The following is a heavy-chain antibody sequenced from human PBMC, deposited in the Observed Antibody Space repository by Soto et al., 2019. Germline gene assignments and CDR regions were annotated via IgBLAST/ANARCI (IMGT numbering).Heavy chain of an antibody. V-gene: IGHV4-61*01. CDR2: VYHTGRT. CDR3: ARDFAYFDS. CDR1: GGSFKSGSYS. Sequence: QVQLQESGPGLVKPSETLSLTCTVSGGSFKSGSYSWSWIRQPPGKGLEWIGYVYHTGRTSYNPSRKSRVSISMDTSKYQFSLNLDSVTAADTAVYFCARDFAYFDSWGQGTLVTVSS. J-gene: IGHJ4*02. D-gene: IGHD3-3*01.